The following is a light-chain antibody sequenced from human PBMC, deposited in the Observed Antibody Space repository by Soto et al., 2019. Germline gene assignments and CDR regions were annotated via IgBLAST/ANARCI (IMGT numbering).Light chain of an antibody. J-gene: IGKJ5*01. Sequence: DIVMTPSPATLSVSPGDRSTISCRASQSVSSNLAWYQQQPGQAPTLLIYDASTRATGLPARFSGSGSATEFSPTVSSLQSEDFAVYYCQQYKNWPLITFGQGTRLEIK. V-gene: IGKV3-15*01. CDR3: QQYKNWPLIT. CDR2: DAS. CDR1: QSVSSN.